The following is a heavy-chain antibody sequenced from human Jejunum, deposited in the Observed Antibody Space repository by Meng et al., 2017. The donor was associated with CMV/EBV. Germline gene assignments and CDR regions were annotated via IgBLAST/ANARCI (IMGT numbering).Heavy chain of an antibody. CDR3: ARVRVSLLRFLGGYFDY. D-gene: IGHD3-3*01. J-gene: IGHJ4*02. CDR1: ISSSDYY. V-gene: IGHV4-30-4*08. CDR2: ISYSGTT. Sequence: ISSSDYYWTWIRQPPGKGLEWIGYISYSGTTYYTPSLKSRLTMSLDTSKNQISLKLSSVTAADTAVFYCARVRVSLLRFLGGYFDYWGQGKLVTVSS.